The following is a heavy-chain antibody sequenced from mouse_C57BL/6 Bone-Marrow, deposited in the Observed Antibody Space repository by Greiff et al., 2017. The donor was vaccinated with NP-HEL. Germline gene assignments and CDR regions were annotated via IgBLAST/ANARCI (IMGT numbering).Heavy chain of an antibody. CDR2: IDTENGDT. Sequence: VQLQQSGAELVRPGASVKLSCTASGFNIKDDYMHWVKQRPEQGLEWIGWIDTENGDTEYASKFQGKATITADTSSNTAYLQLSSLTSEDTAVYYCTSFITTGYWGQGTTLTVSS. CDR3: TSFITTGY. V-gene: IGHV14-4*01. CDR1: GFNIKDDY. D-gene: IGHD1-1*01. J-gene: IGHJ2*01.